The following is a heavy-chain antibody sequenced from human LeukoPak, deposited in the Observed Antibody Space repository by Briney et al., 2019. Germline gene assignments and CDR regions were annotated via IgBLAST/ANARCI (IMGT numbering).Heavy chain of an antibody. CDR1: GGSISSYY. J-gene: IGHJ3*02. D-gene: IGHD2-21*02. Sequence: SETLSLTCTVSGGSISSYYWSWIRQPPGKGLEWIGYIYYSGSTNYNPSLKSRVTISVDTSKNQFSLKLSSVTAADTAVYYCARASIVVVTADSDAFDIWGQGTMVTVSS. V-gene: IGHV4-59*01. CDR2: IYYSGST. CDR3: ARASIVVVTADSDAFDI.